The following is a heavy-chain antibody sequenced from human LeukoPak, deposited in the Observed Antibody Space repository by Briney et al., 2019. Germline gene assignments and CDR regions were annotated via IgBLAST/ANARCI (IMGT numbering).Heavy chain of an antibody. D-gene: IGHD3-10*01. CDR3: VADSNGSGSYLYYYYYGMDV. J-gene: IGHJ6*02. CDR2: IVVGSGNT. CDR1: GFTFTSSA. Sequence: SVKVSCKASGFTFTSSAVQWVRQARGQRLEWIGWIVVGSGNTNYAQKFQERVTITRDMSTSTAYMELSSLRSEDTAVYYCVADSNGSGSYLYYYYYGMDVWGQGTTVTVSS. V-gene: IGHV1-58*01.